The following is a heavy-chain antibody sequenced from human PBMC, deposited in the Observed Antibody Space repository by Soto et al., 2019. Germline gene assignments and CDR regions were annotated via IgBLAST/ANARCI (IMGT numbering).Heavy chain of an antibody. CDR3: ARHFPLRPAWFDP. CDR1: GGSICSDYNH. J-gene: IGHJ5*02. Sequence: SETLTLTCTVSGGSICSDYNHWTWIRQSPERGLEWIGSIYNSGSTYFNPSLKSRVTMSIDTLNNQFSLNLTSVTAADAAFYYCARHFPLRPAWFDPWGQGTLVTVSS. V-gene: IGHV4-39*01. CDR2: IYNSGST. D-gene: IGHD4-17*01.